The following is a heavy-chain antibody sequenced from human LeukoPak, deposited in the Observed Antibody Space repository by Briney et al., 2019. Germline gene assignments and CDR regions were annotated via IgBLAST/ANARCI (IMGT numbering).Heavy chain of an antibody. Sequence: GGSLRLSCTVSGFTFSTYAMHWVRQAPGKGLEHVSRISSNGGSTYDADSVKGRFTMSRDNSKNTLYLKMNSLRAEVSTMYYWATSPRVKIDSWGHGTLVIVSS. CDR2: ISSNGGST. CDR3: ATSPRVKIDS. D-gene: IGHD3-16*02. J-gene: IGHJ5*01. CDR1: GFTFSTYA. V-gene: IGHV3-64D*06.